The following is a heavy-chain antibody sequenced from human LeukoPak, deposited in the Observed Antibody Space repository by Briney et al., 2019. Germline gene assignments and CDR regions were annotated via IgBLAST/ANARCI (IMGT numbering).Heavy chain of an antibody. CDR3: AKELEAVTIFGEGHGAFDI. Sequence: GGSLRLSCAASGFTFSSYGMHWVRQAPGKGLEWVAFIRYDGSNKYYADSVKGRFTISRDNSKNTLYLQMNSLRAEDTAVYYCAKELEAVTIFGEGHGAFDIWGQGTMVTVSS. J-gene: IGHJ3*02. D-gene: IGHD3-3*01. CDR2: IRYDGSNK. CDR1: GFTFSSYG. V-gene: IGHV3-30*02.